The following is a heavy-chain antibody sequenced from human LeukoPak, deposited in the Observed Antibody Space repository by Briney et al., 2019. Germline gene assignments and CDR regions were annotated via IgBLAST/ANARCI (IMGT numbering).Heavy chain of an antibody. Sequence: ASVKVSCKASGYTFTGYYMHWVRQAPGQGLEWMGWINPNSGGTNYAQKFQGRVTMTRDTSISTAYMELSRLRSDDTAVYYCAREGIAAAGTPTLGYWGQGTLVTVSS. CDR1: GYTFTGYY. D-gene: IGHD6-13*01. CDR2: INPNSGGT. CDR3: AREGIAAAGTPTLGY. V-gene: IGHV1-2*02. J-gene: IGHJ4*02.